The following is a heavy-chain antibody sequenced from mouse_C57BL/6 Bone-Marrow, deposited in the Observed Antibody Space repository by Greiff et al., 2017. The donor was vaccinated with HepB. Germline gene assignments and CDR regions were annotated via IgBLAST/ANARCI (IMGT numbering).Heavy chain of an antibody. CDR3: TLFITTVVNY. J-gene: IGHJ2*01. D-gene: IGHD1-1*01. CDR1: GFNIKDDY. Sequence: VQLQQSGAELVRPGASVKLSCTASGFNIKDDYMHWVKQRPEQGLEWIGWIDPENGDTEYASKFQGKATIPADTSSNTAYLQLSSLTSEDTAFYYCTLFITTVVNYWGQGTTLTVSS. CDR2: IDPENGDT. V-gene: IGHV14-4*01.